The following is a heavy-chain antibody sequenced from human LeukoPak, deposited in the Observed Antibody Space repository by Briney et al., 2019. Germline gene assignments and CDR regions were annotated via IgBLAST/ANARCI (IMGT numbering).Heavy chain of an antibody. V-gene: IGHV4-4*09. J-gene: IGHJ4*02. D-gene: IGHD3-3*01. CDR1: GGSISSYY. CDR3: ARLKEDYDFWSGYYSYFDY. CDR2: IYTSGST. Sequence: AETLSLTCTVSGGSISSYYWSWVRQPPGKGLEWIGYIYTSGSTKYNPSLKSRVPISVDTSTTHFSLKLSSVTAADTAVYYCARLKEDYDFWSGYYSYFDYWGQGTLVTVSS.